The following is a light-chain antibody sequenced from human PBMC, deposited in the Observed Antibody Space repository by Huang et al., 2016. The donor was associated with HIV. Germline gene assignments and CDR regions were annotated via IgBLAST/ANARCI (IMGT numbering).Light chain of an antibody. CDR1: QSLNNY. CDR3: QQTFSVPLT. CDR2: SAS. J-gene: IGKJ4*01. Sequence: DLQMTQSPSSLSASVGDRVTITCRASQSLNNYLNWYQQKPGKAPNLLIYSASTFQSGVPPRFSGGVSGTVFTLTISNLQPEDYATYYCQQTFSVPLTFGGGTKVEIK. V-gene: IGKV1-39*01.